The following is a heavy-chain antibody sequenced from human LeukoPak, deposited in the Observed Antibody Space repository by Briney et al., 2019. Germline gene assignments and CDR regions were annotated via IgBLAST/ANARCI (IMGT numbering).Heavy chain of an antibody. Sequence: GESLRLSCAASGFTFTTYWMSWVRQAPGKGLEWVANIKQDGTEKYYVDSVKGRFTISRDNAKNSLYLQMNSLRVEDTAVYYCAKVAKYYYGSETYYFFEHWGQGTPVAASS. CDR2: IKQDGTEK. V-gene: IGHV3-7*01. CDR3: AKVAKYYYGSETYYFFEH. CDR1: GFTFTTYW. D-gene: IGHD3-10*01. J-gene: IGHJ4*02.